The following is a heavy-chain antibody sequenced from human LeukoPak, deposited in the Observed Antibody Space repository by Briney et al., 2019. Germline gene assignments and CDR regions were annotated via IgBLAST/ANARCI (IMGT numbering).Heavy chain of an antibody. CDR2: IYYSGST. V-gene: IGHV4-59*01. J-gene: IGHJ5*02. CDR3: ARWIQLPYYNWFDP. CDR1: GGSISSYY. D-gene: IGHD5-18*01. Sequence: SETLSLTCTVSGGSISSYYWSWIRQPPGKGLEWIGYIYYSGSTNYNPSLKSRVTISVDTSKNQFSLKLSSVTAADTAVYYCARWIQLPYYNWFDPWGQGTLVTVSS.